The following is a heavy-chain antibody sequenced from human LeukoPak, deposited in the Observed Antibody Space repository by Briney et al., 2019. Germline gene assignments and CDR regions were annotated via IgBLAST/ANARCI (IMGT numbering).Heavy chain of an antibody. CDR1: GGSISSGGYY. J-gene: IGHJ4*02. D-gene: IGHD4-17*01. Sequence: SETLSLTCTVSGGSISSGGYYWSWIRQPPGEGLEWIGYIYYSGSTYYHPSLKSRVTISLDTSKNQFSLKLSSVTAADTAVYYCARVTTVTTSFHFDYWGQGTLVTVSS. V-gene: IGHV4-30-4*01. CDR3: ARVTTVTTSFHFDY. CDR2: IYYSGST.